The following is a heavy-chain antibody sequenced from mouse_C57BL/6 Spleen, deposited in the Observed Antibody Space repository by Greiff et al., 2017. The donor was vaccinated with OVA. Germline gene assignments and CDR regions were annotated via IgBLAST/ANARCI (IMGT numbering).Heavy chain of an antibody. CDR1: GYTFTGYW. CDR2: ILPGSGST. J-gene: IGHJ2*01. D-gene: IGHD1-1*01. CDR3: ASQENYYGSSYAY. Sequence: VKLMESGAELMKPGASVNLSCKATGYTFTGYWIEWVKQRPGHGLEWIGEILPGSGSTNYNEKFKGKATFTADTSSNTAYMQLSSLTTEDSAIYYCASQENYYGSSYAYWGQGTTLTVSS. V-gene: IGHV1-9*01.